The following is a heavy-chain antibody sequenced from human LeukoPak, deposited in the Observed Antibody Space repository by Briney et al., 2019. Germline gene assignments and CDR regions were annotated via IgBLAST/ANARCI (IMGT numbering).Heavy chain of an antibody. CDR1: GGTFSSYA. D-gene: IGHD7-27*01. J-gene: IGHJ4*02. CDR2: IIPIFGTA. CDR3: ARNPPLTGDFDF. V-gene: IGHV1-69*05. Sequence: SVKVSCKASGGTFSSYAISRVRQAPGQGLEWMGGIIPIFGTANYAQKFQGRVTMTRDTSISTAYMELSSLRSEDTAVYYCARNPPLTGDFDFWGPGTMVTVSS.